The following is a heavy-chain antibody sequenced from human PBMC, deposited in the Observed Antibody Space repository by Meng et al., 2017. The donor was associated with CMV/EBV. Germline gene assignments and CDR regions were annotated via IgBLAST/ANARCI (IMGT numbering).Heavy chain of an antibody. Sequence: SETLSLTCTVSGGSVSSGSYYWSWIRQPPGKGLEWIGYIYYSGSTNYNPSLKSRVTISVDTSKNQFSLKLSSVTAADTAVYYCARLLFAGDAFDIWGQGTMVTVSS. V-gene: IGHV4-61*01. CDR2: IYYSGST. D-gene: IGHD2-21*01. J-gene: IGHJ3*02. CDR1: GGSVSSGSYY. CDR3: ARLLFAGDAFDI.